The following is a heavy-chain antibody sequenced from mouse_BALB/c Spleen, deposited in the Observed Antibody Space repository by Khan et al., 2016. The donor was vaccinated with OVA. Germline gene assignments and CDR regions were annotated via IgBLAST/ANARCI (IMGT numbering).Heavy chain of an antibody. J-gene: IGHJ2*01. Sequence: QVQLKESGPGLVAPSQSLSITCTVSGFSLTSYGVHWVRQPPGKGLEWLGVIWAGGSTNYNSALMSRLSISKHNTTSQVFLKMNSRQTDDTAIYYCAILEDMWGAGTTLTVSS. CDR1: GFSLTSYG. V-gene: IGHV2-9*02. CDR2: IWAGGST. CDR3: AILEDM.